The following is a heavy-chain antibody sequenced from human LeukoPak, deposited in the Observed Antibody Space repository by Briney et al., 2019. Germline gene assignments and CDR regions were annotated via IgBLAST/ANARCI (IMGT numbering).Heavy chain of an antibody. Sequence: SETLTLTCAVSGGSISSSNYYWGWIRQPPGKGLEWIGSIYYSGSTYYNPSLKSRVTISVDTSKNQFSLKLSSVTAADTAVYYCARLYYDFWSGYYTPHDAFDIWGQGTMVTVSS. CDR1: GGSISSSNYY. V-gene: IGHV4-39*07. D-gene: IGHD3-3*01. CDR2: IYYSGST. J-gene: IGHJ3*02. CDR3: ARLYYDFWSGYYTPHDAFDI.